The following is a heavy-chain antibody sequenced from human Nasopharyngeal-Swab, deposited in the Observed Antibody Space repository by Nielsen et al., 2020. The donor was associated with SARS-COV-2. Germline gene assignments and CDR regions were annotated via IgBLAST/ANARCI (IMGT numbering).Heavy chain of an antibody. CDR1: GFTFSSYS. CDR2: ISSSSSYI. D-gene: IGHD6-13*01. J-gene: IGHJ3*02. CDR3: ARDDLPSIAAAGVDAFDI. V-gene: IGHV3-21*01. Sequence: GGSLRLSCAASGFTFSSYSMNWVRQALGKGLEWVSSISSSSSYIYYADSVKGRFTISRDNAKNSLYLQMNSLRAEDTAVYYCARDDLPSIAAAGVDAFDIWGQGTMVTVSS.